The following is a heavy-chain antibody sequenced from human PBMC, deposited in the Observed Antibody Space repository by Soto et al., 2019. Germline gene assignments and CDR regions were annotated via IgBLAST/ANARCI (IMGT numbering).Heavy chain of an antibody. CDR1: GGSISSYY. CDR2: IYYTGTT. Sequence: SETLSLTCTVSGGSISSYYWTWIRQFPGKRLEWIGNIYYTGTTNYNPFLQSRVTISVDTSKNQFSLKLSSVTAADTAVYYCAKDRRAFGELVRDYWGQGTLVTVSS. CDR3: AKDRRAFGELVRDY. V-gene: IGHV4-59*01. D-gene: IGHD3-10*01. J-gene: IGHJ4*02.